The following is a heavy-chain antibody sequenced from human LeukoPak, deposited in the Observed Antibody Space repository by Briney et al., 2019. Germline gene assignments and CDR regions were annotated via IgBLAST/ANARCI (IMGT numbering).Heavy chain of an antibody. J-gene: IGHJ4*02. D-gene: IGHD3-22*01. Sequence: PSETLSLTCAVSGGSVSSYYWSWIRQPPGRGLEWIGYIYYTGSTNYNPSLKSRVTTSLDTSKNQFSLKLNSVTAADTAVYYCARFIVHYYDSSGSRGPFDFWGQGTLVTVSS. V-gene: IGHV4-59*02. CDR3: ARFIVHYYDSSGSRGPFDF. CDR1: GGSVSSYY. CDR2: IYYTGST.